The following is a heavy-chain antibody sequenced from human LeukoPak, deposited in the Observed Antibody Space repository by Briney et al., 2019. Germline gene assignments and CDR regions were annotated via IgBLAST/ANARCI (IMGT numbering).Heavy chain of an antibody. CDR1: GFTFSSYN. CDR2: ISSSSSYI. J-gene: IGHJ4*02. D-gene: IGHD6-19*01. Sequence: IPGGSLRLSCAASGFTFSSYNMNWVRQAPGKGLEWVSSISSSSSYIYYADSVKGRFTISRDNAKNSLYLQMNSLRAEDTAVYYCARQFSVAGPDAGNSFGYWGQGTLVTVSS. CDR3: ARQFSVAGPDAGNSFGY. V-gene: IGHV3-21*01.